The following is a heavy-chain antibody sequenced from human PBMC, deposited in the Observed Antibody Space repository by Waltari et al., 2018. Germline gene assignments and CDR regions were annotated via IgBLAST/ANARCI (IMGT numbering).Heavy chain of an antibody. J-gene: IGHJ6*02. CDR1: GFTFSTYW. D-gene: IGHD2-15*01. V-gene: IGHV3-74*01. CDR2: ITSDGSRT. CDR3: ASHRPGGYGMDV. Sequence: VQLVESGGGLVQPGGSLSLSCEASGFTFSTYWVCWVRQVPGKGLVWVSTITSDGSRTRYADSVKGRFTISRDNAKNTLYLQTNSLRAEDTAVYYCASHRPGGYGMDVWGHGTTVTVSS.